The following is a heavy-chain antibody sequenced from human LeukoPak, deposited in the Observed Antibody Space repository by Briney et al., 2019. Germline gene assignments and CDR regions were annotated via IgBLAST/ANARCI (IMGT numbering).Heavy chain of an antibody. Sequence: GGSLRLSCAASGFTFSSYAMSWVRQAPGKGLEWVSAISGSGGSTYYADSVKGRFTISRDNSKNTLYLQMNSLRAEETAVYYCAKVRSSGWYYFDYWGQGTLVTVSS. CDR2: ISGSGGST. D-gene: IGHD6-19*01. J-gene: IGHJ4*02. CDR3: AKVRSSGWYYFDY. V-gene: IGHV3-23*01. CDR1: GFTFSSYA.